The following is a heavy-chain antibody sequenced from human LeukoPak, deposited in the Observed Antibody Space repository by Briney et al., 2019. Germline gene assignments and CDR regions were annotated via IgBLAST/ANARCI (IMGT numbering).Heavy chain of an antibody. D-gene: IGHD3-22*01. CDR1: GFTFSSYS. Sequence: GGSLRLSCVASGFTFSSYSMNWVRQAPGKGLEWVSSISSSSSYIYYADSVKGRFTISRDNAKNSLYLQMNSLRAEDTAVYYCARELDDSSGYYRHPVDYWGQGTLVTVSS. CDR2: ISSSSSYI. CDR3: ARELDDSSGYYRHPVDY. J-gene: IGHJ4*02. V-gene: IGHV3-21*01.